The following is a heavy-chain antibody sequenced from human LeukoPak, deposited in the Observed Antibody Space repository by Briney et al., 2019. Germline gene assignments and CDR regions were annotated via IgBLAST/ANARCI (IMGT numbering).Heavy chain of an antibody. CDR2: INPRGGST. V-gene: IGHV1-46*01. J-gene: IGHJ4*02. Sequence: ASVKVSCKASGYTFTTYYMHWLRQAPGQGSEWMGIINPRGGSTDYAQKFEGRVTMTSDTSTSTVYMELNDLTSEDTAVYFCARVGITAATADYWGQGTLVTVSS. CDR3: ARVGITAATADY. CDR1: GYTFTTYY. D-gene: IGHD6-25*01.